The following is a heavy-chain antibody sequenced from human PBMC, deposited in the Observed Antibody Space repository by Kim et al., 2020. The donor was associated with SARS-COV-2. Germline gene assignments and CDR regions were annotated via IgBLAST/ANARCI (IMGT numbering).Heavy chain of an antibody. Sequence: FQGRVTITADKSTSTAYMELSSLRSEDTAVYYCARGRYGDYKYYYYGMDVWGQGTTVTVSS. D-gene: IGHD4-17*01. V-gene: IGHV1-69*04. CDR3: ARGRYGDYKYYYYGMDV. J-gene: IGHJ6*02.